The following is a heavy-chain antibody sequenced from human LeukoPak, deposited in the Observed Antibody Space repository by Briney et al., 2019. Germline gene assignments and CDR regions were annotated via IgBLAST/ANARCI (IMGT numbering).Heavy chain of an antibody. J-gene: IGHJ5*02. D-gene: IGHD5-18*01. Sequence: SETLSLTCAVYGGSFSGYYWSWIRQPPGKGLEWIGEINHSGSTNYNPSLKSRVTISVDTSTNQFSLKLSSVTAADTAVYYCARGRRGYSYGVNWFDPWGQGTLVTVSS. CDR2: INHSGST. CDR1: GGSFSGYY. V-gene: IGHV4-34*01. CDR3: ARGRRGYSYGVNWFDP.